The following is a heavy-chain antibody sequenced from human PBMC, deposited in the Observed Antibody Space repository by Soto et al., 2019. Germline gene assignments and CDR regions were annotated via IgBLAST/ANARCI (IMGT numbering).Heavy chain of an antibody. J-gene: IGHJ4*02. CDR2: IYHSGST. CDR1: GYSISSGYY. V-gene: IGHV4-38-2*01. D-gene: IGHD1-7*01. CDR3: ARVGKTGTTDY. Sequence: SETLSLTCAVSGYSISSGYYWGWIRQPPGKGLEWIGSIYHSGSTHYNPSLKSRVTISVDTSKNQFSLKLSSVTAADTAVYYCARVGKTGTTDYWGQGTLVT.